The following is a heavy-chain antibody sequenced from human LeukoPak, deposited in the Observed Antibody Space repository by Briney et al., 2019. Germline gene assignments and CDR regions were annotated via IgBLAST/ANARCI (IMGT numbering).Heavy chain of an antibody. V-gene: IGHV4-34*01. CDR1: GFTFSSYW. CDR3: ARDPERGYSYGYRGGWFDP. Sequence: GSLRLSCAASGFTFSSYWMSWVRQPPGKGLEWIGEINHSGSTNYNPSLKSRVTISVDTSKNQFSLKLSSVTAADTAVYYCARDPERGYSYGYRGGWFDPWGQGTLVTVSS. CDR2: INHSGST. D-gene: IGHD5-18*01. J-gene: IGHJ5*02.